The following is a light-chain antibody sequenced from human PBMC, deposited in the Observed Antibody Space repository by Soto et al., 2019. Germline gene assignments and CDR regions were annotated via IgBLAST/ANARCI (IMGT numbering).Light chain of an antibody. J-gene: IGKJ1*01. V-gene: IGKV2-30*02. CDR1: QSLLHSNGYNY. CDR2: KVS. CDR3: MQHTHWPWT. Sequence: DIVITQSPLSLSVTPGGPASISCRSSQSLLHSNGYNYLDWFQQRPGQSPRRLIHKVSIRDSGVPDRFSGSGSGTDFTLKISRVEPEDVGVYYCMQHTHWPWTFGQGTKVDIK.